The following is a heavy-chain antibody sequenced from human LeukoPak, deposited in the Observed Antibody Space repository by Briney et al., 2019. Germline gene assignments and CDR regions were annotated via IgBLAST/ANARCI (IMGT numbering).Heavy chain of an antibody. D-gene: IGHD3-16*01. CDR2: INWNGGNT. J-gene: IGHJ4*02. Sequence: GGSLRPSCAASGFTFDDYGMIWVRQAPGKGLEWVSGINWNGGNTAYADSVGGRFTISRDSAKNSLYLEMNSLRVEDTALYYCARVYDYVWGSYDYWGQGTLVTVSS. V-gene: IGHV3-20*04. CDR3: ARVYDYVWGSYDY. CDR1: GFTFDDYG.